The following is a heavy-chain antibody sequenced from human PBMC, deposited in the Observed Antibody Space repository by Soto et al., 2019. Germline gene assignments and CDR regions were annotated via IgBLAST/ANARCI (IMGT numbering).Heavy chain of an antibody. Sequence: EVQLVESGGGLVQPGGSLRLSCAASGFIFSSYTMNWVRQAPGKGLEWVSSISASSTYVYYADSLKGRFTISRDNADNSLYLQMNRLRAEDAAVYYCARGWLRDPWMYWGQGTLVTVSS. D-gene: IGHD5-12*01. CDR2: ISASSTYV. CDR1: GFIFSSYT. J-gene: IGHJ4*02. CDR3: ARGWLRDPWMY. V-gene: IGHV3-21*01.